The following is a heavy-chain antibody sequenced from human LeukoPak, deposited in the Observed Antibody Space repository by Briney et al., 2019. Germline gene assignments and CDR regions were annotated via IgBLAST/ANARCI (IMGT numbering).Heavy chain of an antibody. D-gene: IGHD5-12*01. V-gene: IGHV4-39*07. Sequence: PSETLSLTCTVSGGSISISTYYWGWIRQPPGKGLEWSGSIYYSGSTYYTPSLKSRVTISLDKSKKQFSLNLNSVTAADTAVYYCARRGWLRSNNWFDPWGQGTLVTVSS. CDR2: IYYSGST. CDR1: GGSISISTYY. J-gene: IGHJ5*02. CDR3: ARRGWLRSNNWFDP.